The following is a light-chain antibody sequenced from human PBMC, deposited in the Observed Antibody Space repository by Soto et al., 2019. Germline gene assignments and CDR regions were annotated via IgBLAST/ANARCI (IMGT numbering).Light chain of an antibody. CDR2: EVS. CDR1: SSDDGGYNY. Sequence: QSALTQPASVSGSPGQSITISCTGTSSDDGGYNYVSWYQQHSGKAPKLMIYEVSNRPSGVSNRFSGSKSGNTASLTISGLQAEDEADYYSSSYTSSSIDYVFGTGTKLTVL. V-gene: IGLV2-14*01. CDR3: SSYTSSSIDYV. J-gene: IGLJ1*01.